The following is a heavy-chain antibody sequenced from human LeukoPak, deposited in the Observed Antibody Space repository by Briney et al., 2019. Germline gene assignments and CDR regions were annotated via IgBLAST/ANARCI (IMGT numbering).Heavy chain of an antibody. CDR1: GGSISSYY. V-gene: IGHV4-4*07. CDR2: IYTSGST. CDR3: ARDRGAYDILTGYYTAWFDP. J-gene: IGHJ5*02. Sequence: SETLSLTCTVSGGSISSYYWSWIRQPAGKGLEWIGRIYTSGSTNYNPSLKSRVTMSVDTSKNQFYLKLSSVTAADTAVYYCARDRGAYDILTGYYTAWFDPWGQGTLVTVSS. D-gene: IGHD3-9*01.